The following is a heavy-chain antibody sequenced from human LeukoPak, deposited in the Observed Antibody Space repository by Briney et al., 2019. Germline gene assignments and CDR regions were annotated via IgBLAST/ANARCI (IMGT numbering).Heavy chain of an antibody. CDR2: INAGNGNT. Sequence: ASVKVSCKASGYTFTNYAIHWVRQAPGQRLEWMGWINAGNGNTKYSQQFQGRVTITRDTSASTAYMELSSLRSEDTAVYYCARDQSFDSSSWPYYFDYWGQGTLVTVSS. CDR3: ARDQSFDSSSWPYYFDY. D-gene: IGHD6-13*01. CDR1: GYTFTNYA. V-gene: IGHV1-3*01. J-gene: IGHJ4*02.